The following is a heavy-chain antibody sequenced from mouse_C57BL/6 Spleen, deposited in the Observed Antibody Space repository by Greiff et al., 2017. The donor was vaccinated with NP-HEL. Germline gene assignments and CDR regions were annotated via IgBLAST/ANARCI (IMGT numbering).Heavy chain of an antibody. V-gene: IGHV5-4*03. CDR1: GFTFSSYA. J-gene: IGHJ3*01. CDR3: ARGSTMITSWFAY. D-gene: IGHD2-4*01. Sequence: EVKLMESGGGLVKPGGSLKLSCAASGFTFSSYAMSWVRQTPEKRLGWVATISDGGSYTYYPDNVKGRFTISRDNAKNNLYLQMSHLKSEDTAMYYCARGSTMITSWFAYWGQGTLVTVSA. CDR2: ISDGGSYT.